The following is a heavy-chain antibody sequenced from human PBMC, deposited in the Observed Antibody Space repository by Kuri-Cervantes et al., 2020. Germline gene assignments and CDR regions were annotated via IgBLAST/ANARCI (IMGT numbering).Heavy chain of an antibody. V-gene: IGHV1-18*01. CDR1: GYTFTSYG. D-gene: IGHD2-15*01. CDR3: AVGPNYCSGGSCYLDAFDI. Sequence: ASVKVSCKASGYTFTSYGISWVRQAPGQGLEWMGWISTYNGNTKYAQKVQGRVTMTTDTSTSTAYMEVRSLRSEDTAVYYCAVGPNYCSGGSCYLDAFDIWGQGTMVTVSS. J-gene: IGHJ3*02. CDR2: ISTYNGNT.